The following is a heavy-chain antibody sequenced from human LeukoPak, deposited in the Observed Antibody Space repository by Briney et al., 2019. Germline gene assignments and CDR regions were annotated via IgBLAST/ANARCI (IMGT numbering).Heavy chain of an antibody. D-gene: IGHD6-13*01. CDR1: GFTFSSYG. CDR3: AKDLRIAAAETY. V-gene: IGHV3-30*18. Sequence: PGGSLGLSCAASGFTFSSYGMHWVRQAPGKGLEWVAVISYDGSNKYYADSVKGRFTISRDNSKNTLYLQMNSLRAEDTAVYYCAKDLRIAAAETYWGQGTLVTVSS. J-gene: IGHJ4*02. CDR2: ISYDGSNK.